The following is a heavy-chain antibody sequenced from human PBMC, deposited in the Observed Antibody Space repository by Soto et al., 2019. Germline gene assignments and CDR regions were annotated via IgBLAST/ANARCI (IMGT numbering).Heavy chain of an antibody. Sequence: SETLSLTCTVSGGSISSYYWSWIRQPPGKGLEWIGYIYYSGSTNYNPSLKSRVTISVDTSKNQFSLKLTSVTAADTAVYYCARDRASGSWHDHWGQGTLVTVSS. J-gene: IGHJ4*02. CDR1: GGSISSYY. V-gene: IGHV4-59*01. D-gene: IGHD6-13*01. CDR2: IYYSGST. CDR3: ARDRASGSWHDH.